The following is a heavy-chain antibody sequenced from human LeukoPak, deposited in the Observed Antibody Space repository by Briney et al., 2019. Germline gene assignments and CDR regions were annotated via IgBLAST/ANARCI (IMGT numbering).Heavy chain of an antibody. Sequence: SETLSLTCAVYGGSFSGYYWSWIRQPPGKGLEWIGEINHSGSTNYNPSLKSRVTISVDTSKNQFSLKLSSVTAADTAVYYCARGSQDIVVVVAALGYYFDYWGQGTPVTVSS. D-gene: IGHD2-15*01. J-gene: IGHJ4*02. CDR2: INHSGST. CDR3: ARGSQDIVVVVAALGYYFDY. V-gene: IGHV4-34*01. CDR1: GGSFSGYY.